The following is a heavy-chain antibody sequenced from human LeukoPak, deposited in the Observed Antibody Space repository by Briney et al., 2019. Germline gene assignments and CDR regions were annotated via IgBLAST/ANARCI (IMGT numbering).Heavy chain of an antibody. D-gene: IGHD4-17*01. CDR2: ISYDGSNK. CDR1: GFTFSSYG. Sequence: PGGSLRLSCAASGFTFSSYGMHWVRQAPGKGLEWVAVISYDGSNKYYADSVKGRFTISRDNSKNTLYLQMNSLRAEDTAVYYCAEDHYGDYGYYYYGMDVWGQGTTVTVSS. J-gene: IGHJ6*02. CDR3: AEDHYGDYGYYYYGMDV. V-gene: IGHV3-30*18.